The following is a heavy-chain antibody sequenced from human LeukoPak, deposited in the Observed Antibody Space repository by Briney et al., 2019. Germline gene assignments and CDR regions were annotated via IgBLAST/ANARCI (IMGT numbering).Heavy chain of an antibody. CDR2: ISSSSSYI. V-gene: IGHV3-21*01. CDR1: GFTFSSYS. D-gene: IGHD6-19*01. Sequence: GGSLRLSCAASGFTFSSYSMNWVRQAPGKGLEWVSSISSSSSYIYYADSVKGRFTISRDNAKNSLYLQMNGLRAEDTAVYYCAREAIAVADPSFDYWGQGILVTVSS. CDR3: AREAIAVADPSFDY. J-gene: IGHJ4*02.